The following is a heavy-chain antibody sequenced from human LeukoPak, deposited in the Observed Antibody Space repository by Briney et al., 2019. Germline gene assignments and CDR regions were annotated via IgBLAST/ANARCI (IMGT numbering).Heavy chain of an antibody. CDR2: FDPEDGET. CDR3: ASLGGNAFDI. D-gene: IGHD3-16*01. J-gene: IGHJ3*02. V-gene: IGHV1-24*01. Sequence: ASVKVSCKVSGYTLTELSMHWVRQAPGKGLEWMGGFDPEDGETIYAQKFQGRVTMTRNTSISTAYMELSSLRSEDTAVYYCASLGGNAFDIWGQGTMVTVSS. CDR1: GYTLTELS.